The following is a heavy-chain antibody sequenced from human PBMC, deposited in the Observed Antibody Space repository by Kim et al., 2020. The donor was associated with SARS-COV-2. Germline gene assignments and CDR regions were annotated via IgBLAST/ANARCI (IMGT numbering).Heavy chain of an antibody. CDR3: VRSGREHNGGARHYGAQGEDF. Sequence: GGSLRLSCAASGFTFSSHWMTWVRQAPGKGLEWVANIKQDGSETYYGDSVEGRFSISRDNAKNSLFLEMNSLRPEDTAIYFCVRSGREHNGGARHYGAQGEDFWGQGTLVSVSS. V-gene: IGHV3-7*01. CDR1: GFTFSSHW. J-gene: IGHJ4*02. D-gene: IGHD1-26*01. CDR2: IKQDGSET.